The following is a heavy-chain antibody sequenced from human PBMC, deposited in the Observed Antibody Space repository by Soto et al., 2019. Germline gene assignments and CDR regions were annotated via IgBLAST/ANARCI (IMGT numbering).Heavy chain of an antibody. CDR1: GFTFSSYA. Sequence: GGSLRLSCAASGFTFSSYAMSWVRQAPGKGLEWVSAISGSGGSTYYADSVKGRFTISRDNSKNTLYLQMNSLRAEDTAVYYCAKDWDRTYYDFWSGYYMDYFDYWGQGTLVTVSS. CDR3: AKDWDRTYYDFWSGYYMDYFDY. CDR2: ISGSGGST. D-gene: IGHD3-3*01. J-gene: IGHJ4*02. V-gene: IGHV3-23*01.